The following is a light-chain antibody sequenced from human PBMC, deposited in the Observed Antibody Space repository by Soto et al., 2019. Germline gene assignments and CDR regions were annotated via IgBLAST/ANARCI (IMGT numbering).Light chain of an antibody. V-gene: IGKV1-5*01. CDR1: QSTSSW. CDR2: DAS. J-gene: IGKJ1*01. Sequence: DIQMTQSPSTLSASVGDRVTITCRAGQSTSSWLAWYQQKPGKAPKLLIYDASSLESGVPSTFSGSGSGTEFILTISSLQPDDFATYYCQQYSSYPWTFGQGTKVEIK. CDR3: QQYSSYPWT.